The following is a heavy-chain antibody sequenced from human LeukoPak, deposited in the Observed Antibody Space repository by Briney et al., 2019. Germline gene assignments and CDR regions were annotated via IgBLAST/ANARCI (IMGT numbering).Heavy chain of an antibody. J-gene: IGHJ4*02. Sequence: SETLSLTCAVYGGSFSGYYWSWIRQPPGKGREWIGEINHSGSTNYNPSLKSRVTISVDTSKNQFSLKLSSVTAADTAVYYCARDPNSSGWYVYWGQGTLVTVSS. CDR2: INHSGST. D-gene: IGHD6-19*01. CDR1: GGSFSGYY. V-gene: IGHV4-34*01. CDR3: ARDPNSSGWYVY.